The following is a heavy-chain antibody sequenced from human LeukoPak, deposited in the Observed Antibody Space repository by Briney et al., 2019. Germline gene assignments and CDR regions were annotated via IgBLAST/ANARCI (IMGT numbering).Heavy chain of an antibody. CDR1: GGSISSSSYY. CDR2: IYYSGST. J-gene: IGHJ6*03. V-gene: IGHV4-39*07. Sequence: PSETLSLTCTVSGGSISSSSYYWGWIRQPPGKGLEWIGSIYYSGSTNYNPSLKSRVTISVDTSKNQFSLKLSSVTAADTAVYYCARGEYYYYYMDVWGKGTTVTISS. CDR3: ARGEYYYYYMDV.